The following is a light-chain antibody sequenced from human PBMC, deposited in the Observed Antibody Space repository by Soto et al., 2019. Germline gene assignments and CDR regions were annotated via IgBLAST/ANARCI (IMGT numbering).Light chain of an antibody. CDR3: QHYNTWPWT. Sequence: EIVLTQSPGTLSLSPGERATLNCRASQSVRSSYLAWYQQQPGQAPRLLIHGASSRATGIPARFSGSGSGTEFTLTISSLQSEDFAVYYCQHYNTWPWTFGQGTKVDIK. CDR2: GAS. V-gene: IGKV3D-15*01. J-gene: IGKJ1*01. CDR1: QSVRSSY.